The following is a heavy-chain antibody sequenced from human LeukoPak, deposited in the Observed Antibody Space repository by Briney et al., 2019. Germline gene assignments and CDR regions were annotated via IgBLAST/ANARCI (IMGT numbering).Heavy chain of an antibody. CDR1: GGSISNYY. D-gene: IGHD3-22*01. Sequence: SETLSLTCTVSGGSISNYYWSWIRQPPGKGLEWIGYIYYSGSTNYNPSLKSRVTISVDKSKSQFSLKLSSVTAADTAVYYCARGAWDSSGYRPWGQGTLVTVSS. CDR3: ARGAWDSSGYRP. J-gene: IGHJ1*01. CDR2: IYYSGST. V-gene: IGHV4-59*12.